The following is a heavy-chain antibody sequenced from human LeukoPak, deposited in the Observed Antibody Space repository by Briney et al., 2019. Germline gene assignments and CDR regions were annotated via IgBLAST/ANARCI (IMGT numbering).Heavy chain of an antibody. CDR2: ISMSGGST. CDR1: GFTFSSYA. V-gene: IGHV3-23*01. Sequence: PGGSLRLSCASSGFTFSSYAMSWVRQAPGEGLEWVSTISMSGGSTYSADSMKGRFTISRDNSKNTLYLQMNSLRAEDTAVYYCAKAHHGDYFFYFDYWGQGTLVTVSS. J-gene: IGHJ4*02. D-gene: IGHD4-17*01. CDR3: AKAHHGDYFFYFDY.